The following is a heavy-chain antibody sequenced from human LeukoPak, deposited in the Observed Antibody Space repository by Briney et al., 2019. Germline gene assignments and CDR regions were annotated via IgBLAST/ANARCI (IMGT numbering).Heavy chain of an antibody. CDR1: RDSISGYS. Sequence: SETLSLTCTVSRDSISGYSWSWIRQSPGGGLEWIGYIYYSGDTAYKPSLRSRVTLSADTSKNQFSLQLRSVTTADTAVYYCVRGPYGASISKWFDPWGQGTQVIVSP. CDR2: IYYSGDT. D-gene: IGHD4/OR15-4a*01. CDR3: VRGPYGASISKWFDP. V-gene: IGHV4-59*01. J-gene: IGHJ5*02.